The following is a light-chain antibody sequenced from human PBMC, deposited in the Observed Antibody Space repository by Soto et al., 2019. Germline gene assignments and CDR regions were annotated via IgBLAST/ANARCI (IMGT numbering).Light chain of an antibody. CDR3: QHYGRSSWT. CDR1: QTVGSTY. V-gene: IGKV3D-20*01. J-gene: IGKJ1*01. Sequence: EIVLTQSPATLSLSPGERATLSCGASQTVGSTYLAWYHQKPGLAPRLLSYDTSSRASGIPDRFSGSGCGTDFTLTISRLETEDFGVYSCQHYGRSSWTFGQGAKVEIK. CDR2: DTS.